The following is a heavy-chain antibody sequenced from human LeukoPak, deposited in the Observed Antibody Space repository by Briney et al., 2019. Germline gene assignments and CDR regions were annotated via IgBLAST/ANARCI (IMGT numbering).Heavy chain of an antibody. J-gene: IGHJ4*02. D-gene: IGHD3-22*01. Sequence: GGSLRLSCAASGFTFSSYSMNWVRQAPGKGLEWVSSISSSSSYIYYADSVKGRFTISRGNAKNSLYLQMNSLRAEDTAVYYCARDRGYFTMTINYFDYWGQGTLVTVSS. CDR1: GFTFSSYS. V-gene: IGHV3-21*01. CDR2: ISSSSSYI. CDR3: ARDRGYFTMTINYFDY.